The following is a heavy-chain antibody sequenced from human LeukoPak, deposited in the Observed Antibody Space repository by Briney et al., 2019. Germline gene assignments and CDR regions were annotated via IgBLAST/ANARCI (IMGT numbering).Heavy chain of an antibody. J-gene: IGHJ2*01. D-gene: IGHD6-19*01. Sequence: GGSLRLSCAASGFTFSSYWMSWVRQAPGKGLEWVSSISSSSSYIYYADSVKGRFTISRDNAKNSLYLQMNSLRAEDTAVYYCARSFASGWAYWYFDLWGRGTLVTVSS. CDR2: ISSSSSYI. V-gene: IGHV3-21*01. CDR3: ARSFASGWAYWYFDL. CDR1: GFTFSSYW.